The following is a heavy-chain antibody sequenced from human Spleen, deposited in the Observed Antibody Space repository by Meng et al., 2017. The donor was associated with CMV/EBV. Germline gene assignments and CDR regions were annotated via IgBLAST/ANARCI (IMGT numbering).Heavy chain of an antibody. CDR3: ASRPGGGDGDYFDY. V-gene: IGHV3-30-3*01. D-gene: IGHD3-16*01. Sequence: GESLKISCAASGFTFSSYAMHWVRQAPGKGLEWVAVISYDGSNKYYADSVKGRFTISRDNSKNTLYLQMNSLRAEDTAVYYCASRPGGGDGDYFDYRGQGTLVTVSS. CDR2: ISYDGSNK. CDR1: GFTFSSYA. J-gene: IGHJ4*02.